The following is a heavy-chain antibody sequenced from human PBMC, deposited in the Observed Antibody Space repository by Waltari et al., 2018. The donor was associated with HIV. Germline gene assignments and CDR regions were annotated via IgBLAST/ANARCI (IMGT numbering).Heavy chain of an antibody. CDR2: IFHSGDI. J-gene: IGHJ5*02. V-gene: IGHV4-4*02. Sequence: QVHLQESGPGLVKPSGTLSLTCTVPGSSLNSRNWWSWVRQSPGKGLEWIGEIFHSGDINYNSALESRAIISMDKPKNQFSLRLTSVTAADTAVYYCARNMIEEWNVWFDLWGQGTLVTVSS. CDR3: ARNMIEEWNVWFDL. D-gene: IGHD3-22*01. CDR1: GSSLNSRNW.